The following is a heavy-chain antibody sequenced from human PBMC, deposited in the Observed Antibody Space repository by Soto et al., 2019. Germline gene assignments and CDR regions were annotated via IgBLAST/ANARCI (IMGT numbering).Heavy chain of an antibody. CDR1: GCTFSSYA. D-gene: IGHD3-10*01. CDR3: ARDSGGPFDY. V-gene: IGHV1-69*13. Sequence: ASVKVSCKACGCTFSSYAISWVRQAPGQGLEWMGGIIPIFGTANYAQKFQGGVTITADESTSTAYMELSSLRSEDTAVYYCARDSGGPFDYWGQGTLVTVSS. CDR2: IIPIFGTA. J-gene: IGHJ4*02.